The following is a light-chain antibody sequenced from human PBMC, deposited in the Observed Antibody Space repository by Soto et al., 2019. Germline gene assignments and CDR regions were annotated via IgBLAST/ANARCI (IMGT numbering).Light chain of an antibody. V-gene: IGKV1-27*01. J-gene: IGKJ1*01. CDR2: GAS. Sequence: EIQMTQSPSSLSASVGDRVTITCRASQGISNYLAWYQQKPGKVPKLLIYGASTLQSGVPSRLSGSGSGTDFTLIINSLQPEDVATYYCQKYDSAPWTFGQGTKVAMK. CDR3: QKYDSAPWT. CDR1: QGISNY.